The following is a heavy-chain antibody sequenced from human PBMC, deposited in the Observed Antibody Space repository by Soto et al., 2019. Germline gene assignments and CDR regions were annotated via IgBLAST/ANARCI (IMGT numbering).Heavy chain of an antibody. D-gene: IGHD2-21*01. CDR2: LSPSHVNT. CDR3: ARDYSEFPSGFSSWKYCLDC. V-gene: IGHV1-3*01. CDR1: GYAFSTSS. Sequence: GSVQVVIAASGYAFSTSSMNLVRQAPGQCLEWIGWLSPSHVNTKYSPTVNVSVTLTRDTSARPSYMELSSLTSEDTACYYCARDYSEFPSGFSSWKYCLDCWGKGHTVAVS. J-gene: IGHJ6*03.